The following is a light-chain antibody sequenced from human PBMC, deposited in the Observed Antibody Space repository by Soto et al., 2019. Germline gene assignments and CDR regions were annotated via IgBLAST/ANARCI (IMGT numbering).Light chain of an antibody. CDR3: QQRAKWPPT. J-gene: IGKJ4*01. Sequence: EIVLTQSPATLSLSPGERATVSCRASQSVTGSVAWYRQKPGQSPRLLIYRASDRASGIPARFTGSGSGTEFTLTISSLEPEDFAMYYCQQRAKWPPTFGGGTKVEIK. CDR1: QSVTGS. V-gene: IGKV3-11*01. CDR2: RAS.